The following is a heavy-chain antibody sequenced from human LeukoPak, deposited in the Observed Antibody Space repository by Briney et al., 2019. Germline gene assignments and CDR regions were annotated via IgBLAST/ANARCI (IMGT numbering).Heavy chain of an antibody. J-gene: IGHJ4*02. Sequence: GASVKVSCKASGYTFINYAIHWVCHARGQRLEWMGWINADNGNTEYSQNFQGRVTITRDTSATTTYMELSSLRSEDTGVHYCARGSTSDWPFDYWGQGTLVTVSS. V-gene: IGHV1-3*01. CDR2: INADNGNT. CDR3: ARGSTSDWPFDY. D-gene: IGHD2-21*02. CDR1: GYTFINYA.